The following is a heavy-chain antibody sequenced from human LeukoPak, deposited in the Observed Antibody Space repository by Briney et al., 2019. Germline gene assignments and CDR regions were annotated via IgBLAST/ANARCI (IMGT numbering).Heavy chain of an antibody. CDR2: IIPIFGTA. J-gene: IGHJ4*02. D-gene: IGHD3-22*01. CDR1: GGTFSSYA. V-gene: IGHV1-69*06. CDR3: ARGPAPLYYYDSSGYYCDY. Sequence: SVKVPCKASGGTFSSYAISWVRQAPGQGLEWMGGIIPIFGTANYAQRFQGRVTMTADKSTSTAYMELSSLRSEDTAVYYCARGPAPLYYYDSSGYYCDYWGQGTLVTVSS.